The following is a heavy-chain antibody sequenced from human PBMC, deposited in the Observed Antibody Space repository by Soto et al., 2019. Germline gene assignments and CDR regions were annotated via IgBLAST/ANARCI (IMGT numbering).Heavy chain of an antibody. CDR1: VFIFSSYE. CDR3: ARDDSSGYYFL. J-gene: IGHJ4*02. V-gene: IGHV3-48*03. Sequence: GGSLRLSCGASVFIFSSYEMHWVRQAPGKGLEWVSYIGKSGSTIFYSDSVKGRFTISRDNAKNSLYLQMNSLRAEDTAVYFCARDDSSGYYFLWGQGTLVTVSS. CDR2: IGKSGSTI. D-gene: IGHD3-22*01.